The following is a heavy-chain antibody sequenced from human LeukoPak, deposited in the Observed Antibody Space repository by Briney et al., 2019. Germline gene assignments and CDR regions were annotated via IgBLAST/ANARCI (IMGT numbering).Heavy chain of an antibody. J-gene: IGHJ5*02. CDR2: MNPNSGNT. D-gene: IGHD6-13*01. V-gene: IGHV1-8*01. CDR1: GYTFTSYD. Sequence: ASVKVSCKASGYTFTSYDINWVRQATGQGLEWMGWMNPNSGNTGYAQKFQGRVTMTRNTSISTAYMELSSLRSEDTAAYYCARGHPSSSWYSRGYRWFDPWGQGTLVTVSS. CDR3: ARGHPSSSWYSRGYRWFDP.